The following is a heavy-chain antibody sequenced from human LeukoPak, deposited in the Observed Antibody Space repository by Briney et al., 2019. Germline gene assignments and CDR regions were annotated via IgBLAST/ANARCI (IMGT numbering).Heavy chain of an antibody. CDR1: GFTFSNAW. CDR2: IKQDGSEK. CDR3: ARSYSGYEQ. D-gene: IGHD5-12*01. J-gene: IGHJ4*02. V-gene: IGHV3-7*04. Sequence: PGGSLSLSCAASGFTFSNAWVSWVRQAPGTGLEWVANIKQDGSEKFYVDSVKGRFTISRDNAKNSLYLQMNSLRAEDTAVYYCARSYSGYEQWGQGTLVTVSS.